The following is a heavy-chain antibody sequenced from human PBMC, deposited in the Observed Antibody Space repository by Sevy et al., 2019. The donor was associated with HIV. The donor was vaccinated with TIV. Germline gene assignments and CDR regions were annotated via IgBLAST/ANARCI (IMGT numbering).Heavy chain of an antibody. CDR1: GFTFSTYN. CDR3: ARGVQTYDAFDI. D-gene: IGHD6-6*01. Sequence: GGFLRLSCAASGFTFSTYNMNWVRQAPGKGLEWVSFISGISNYIYYADSVKGRFTISRDNAKNSLYLQMNSLRAEDTAIYYCARGVQTYDAFDIWGQGTMVTVSS. CDR2: ISGISNYI. J-gene: IGHJ3*02. V-gene: IGHV3-21*01.